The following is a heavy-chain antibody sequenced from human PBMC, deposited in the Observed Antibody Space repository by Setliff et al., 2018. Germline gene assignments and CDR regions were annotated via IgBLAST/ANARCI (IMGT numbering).Heavy chain of an antibody. J-gene: IGHJ4*02. CDR3: VRVRVVVAATFDY. CDR2: VYHSGST. CDR1: NYSINSNTYSY. D-gene: IGHD2-15*01. Sequence: SETLSLTCSVSNYSINSNTYSYWGWIRQPPGKGLAWIGTVYHSGSTYYNPSLKSRVTVSFDTSDTQFSLKLSSVAATDTAVYYCVRVRVVVAATFDYWGQGMLVTVSS. V-gene: IGHV4-38-2*02.